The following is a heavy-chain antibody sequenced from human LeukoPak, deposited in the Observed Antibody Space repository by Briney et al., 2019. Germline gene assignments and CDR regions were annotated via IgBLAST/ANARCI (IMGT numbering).Heavy chain of an antibody. CDR3: LAGYYYYYMDV. J-gene: IGHJ6*03. V-gene: IGHV3-74*01. Sequence: PGGPLRLSCAASGFAFSNYWLHWVRQAPGKGLEWVARINTHGSSTNYADSVKGRFTISRDSAKNTLYLQMTSLSAEDTAVYYALAGYYYYYMDVRGKGTTVTVPS. D-gene: IGHD3-16*01. CDR1: GFAFSNYW. CDR2: INTHGSST.